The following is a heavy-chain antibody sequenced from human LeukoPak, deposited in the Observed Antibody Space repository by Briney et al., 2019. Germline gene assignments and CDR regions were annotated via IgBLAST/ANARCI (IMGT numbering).Heavy chain of an antibody. V-gene: IGHV4-34*01. J-gene: IGHJ3*02. CDR1: GGSFSGYY. CDR3: ARDAVLVGRNYGTYDI. CDR2: INHSGST. D-gene: IGHD1-26*01. Sequence: PSETLSLTCAVYGGSFSGYYWSWIRQPPGKGLEWIGEINHSGSTNYNPSLKSRVTISVDTTKNQFSLKLSSVTAADTAVYYCARDAVLVGRNYGTYDIWGRGTMVTVSS.